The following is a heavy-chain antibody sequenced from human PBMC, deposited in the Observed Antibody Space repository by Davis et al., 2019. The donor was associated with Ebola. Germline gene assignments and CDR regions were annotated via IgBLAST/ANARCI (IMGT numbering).Heavy chain of an antibody. D-gene: IGHD1-1*01. CDR2: IYYSGST. CDR3: AKGGNWNVGSNLGFDN. J-gene: IGHJ4*02. Sequence: MPSETLSLTCTVSGGSISSSSYYWGWIRQPPGKGLEWIGSIYYSGSTYYNPSLKSRVTISVDTSKNQFSLKLSSVTAADTAVYYCAKGGNWNVGSNLGFDNWGQGTLVTVSS. CDR1: GGSISSSSYY. V-gene: IGHV4-39*01.